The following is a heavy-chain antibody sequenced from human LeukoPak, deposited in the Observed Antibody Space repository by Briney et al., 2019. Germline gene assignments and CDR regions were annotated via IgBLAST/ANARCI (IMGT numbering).Heavy chain of an antibody. Sequence: GGSLRLSCAASGFTFSSYSMNWVRQAPGKGLEWVSSISSSSSYIYYADSVKGRFTISRDNAKNSLYLQMNSLRAEDTAVYYCARAPRHNYYYYYMDVWGKGTTVTVSS. V-gene: IGHV3-21*01. CDR2: ISSSSSYI. J-gene: IGHJ6*03. CDR1: GFTFSSYS. CDR3: ARAPRHNYYYYYMDV.